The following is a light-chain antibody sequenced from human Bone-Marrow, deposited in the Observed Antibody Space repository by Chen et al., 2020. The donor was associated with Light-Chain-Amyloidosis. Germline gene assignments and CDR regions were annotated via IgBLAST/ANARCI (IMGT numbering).Light chain of an antibody. V-gene: IGLV5-45*03. CDR2: YKSDSDK. Sequence: AVLTQPSSLSASPGASASLTCTLRSGINVGTYRIYWYQQKPGSPPQYLLRYKSDSDKQQGSGVPSRFSGSKDASANAGILLISGLQSEDEADYYCMIWHSSACVFGGGTKLTVL. CDR3: MIWHSSACV. J-gene: IGLJ3*02. CDR1: SGINVGTYR.